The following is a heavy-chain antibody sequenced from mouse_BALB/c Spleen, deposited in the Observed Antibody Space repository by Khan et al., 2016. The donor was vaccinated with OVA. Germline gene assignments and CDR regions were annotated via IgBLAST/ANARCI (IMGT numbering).Heavy chain of an antibody. Sequence: QVQLQQPGAELVKPGASVKLSCKTSGYTFTSYWIQWVKQRPGQGLGWIGELFPGTGTTYYNENFKGKATLTIDTSYSTAYMQLSSLTSEDSAVYFCARGYFGNYEFAYWGQGTLVTVSA. CDR1: GYTFTSYW. V-gene: IGHV1S132*01. CDR2: LFPGTGTT. J-gene: IGHJ3*01. CDR3: ARGYFGNYEFAY. D-gene: IGHD2-1*01.